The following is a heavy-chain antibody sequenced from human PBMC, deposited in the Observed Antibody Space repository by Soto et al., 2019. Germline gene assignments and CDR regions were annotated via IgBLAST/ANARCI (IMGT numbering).Heavy chain of an antibody. Sequence: EVQLVESGGGLVQPGGSLRLSCAASGFTVSTKYMSWVRQAPGKGLEWVSVIYSGGSTFYADSVRGRFTISRDNSKNTLNLQMNSLRAEDTAVYYCARDRWAADYWGQGTLVTVSS. V-gene: IGHV3-66*01. CDR2: IYSGGST. CDR1: GFTVSTKY. D-gene: IGHD3-16*01. J-gene: IGHJ4*02. CDR3: ARDRWAADY.